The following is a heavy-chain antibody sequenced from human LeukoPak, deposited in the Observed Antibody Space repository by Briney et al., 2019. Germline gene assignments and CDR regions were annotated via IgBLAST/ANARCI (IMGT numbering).Heavy chain of an antibody. CDR2: IYYSGST. Sequence: SETLSLTCTVSGGSISSSSYYWGWIRQPPGKGLEWIGSIYYSGSTYYNPSLKSRVTISVDTSKNQFSLKMRSVTAADTAVYYCARVRAVAGTPPDYWGQGTLVTVSS. D-gene: IGHD6-19*01. J-gene: IGHJ4*02. CDR1: GGSISSSSYY. V-gene: IGHV4-39*07. CDR3: ARVRAVAGTPPDY.